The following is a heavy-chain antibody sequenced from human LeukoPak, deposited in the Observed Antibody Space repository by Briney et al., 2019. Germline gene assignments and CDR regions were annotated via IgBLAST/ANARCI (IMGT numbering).Heavy chain of an antibody. CDR3: ARRPDFGTNIIGA. J-gene: IGHJ5*02. V-gene: IGHV1-2*02. CDR2: INPNTGGT. CDR1: GNTFTGYY. D-gene: IGHD1-14*01. Sequence: ASVKVSCKASGNTFTGYYMHWVRQAPGQGLEWMGWINPNTGGTNYAQKFQGRVTMSRDTSISTVYMELSNLRSDDTAVYYCARRPDFGTNIIGAWGQGTLVTVSS.